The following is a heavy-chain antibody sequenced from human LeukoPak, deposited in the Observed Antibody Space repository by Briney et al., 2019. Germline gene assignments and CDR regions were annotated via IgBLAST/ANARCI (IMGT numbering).Heavy chain of an antibody. CDR3: ARDPTNTSGRYAYFDY. CDR1: GHSFTHDG. V-gene: IGHV1-18*01. J-gene: IGHJ4*02. CDR2: ISGYNGDT. Sequence: ASVKLSCKTFGHSFTHDGFSWVRQAPGQGLEWMGWISGYNGDTHYAQNFQGRVTLTSDTSTSTVYMELRSLRSDDTAVYYCARDPTNTSGRYAYFDYWGQGALVTVSS. D-gene: IGHD6-19*01.